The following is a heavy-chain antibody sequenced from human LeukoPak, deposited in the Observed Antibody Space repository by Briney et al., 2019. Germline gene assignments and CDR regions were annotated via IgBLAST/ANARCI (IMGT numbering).Heavy chain of an antibody. CDR1: GYTFTSYA. Sequence: ASVKVSCKASGYTFTSYAMHWVRQAPGQRLEWMGWINAGNGNTKYSQKFQGRVTITRDTSASTAYMELSSLRSEGTAVYYCARDLWVIVVAGVDTAMGIFDYWGQGTLVTVSS. CDR3: ARDLWVIVVAGVDTAMGIFDY. CDR2: INAGNGNT. D-gene: IGHD5-18*01. J-gene: IGHJ4*02. V-gene: IGHV1-3*01.